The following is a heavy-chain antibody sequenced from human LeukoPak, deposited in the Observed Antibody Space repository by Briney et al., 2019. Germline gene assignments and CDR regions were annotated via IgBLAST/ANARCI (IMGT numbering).Heavy chain of an antibody. Sequence: SETLSLTCAVYGGSFSGYYWSWIRQPPGKGLEWIGEINHSGSTNYNPSLKSRVTISVDTSKNQFSLKLSSVTAADTAVYYCARGVFSGYSYGYGPFDYWGQGTLVTVSS. V-gene: IGHV4-34*01. CDR3: ARGVFSGYSYGYGPFDY. J-gene: IGHJ4*02. CDR1: GGSFSGYY. D-gene: IGHD5-18*01. CDR2: INHSGST.